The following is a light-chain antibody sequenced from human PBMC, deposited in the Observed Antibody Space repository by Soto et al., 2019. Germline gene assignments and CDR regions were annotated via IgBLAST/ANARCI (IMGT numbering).Light chain of an antibody. CDR3: HQSNTFPPYT. J-gene: IGKJ2*01. CDR2: KAS. Sequence: DIQMTQSPSTRSASVGDRVTLTCRVSQSVTDWLAWYQQKPGEAPKDLIYKASNLESGVPSRFSGSGFGTEFTLTISSLQPDDSAVYYCHQSNTFPPYTCGQGTKLEI. V-gene: IGKV1-5*03. CDR1: QSVTDW.